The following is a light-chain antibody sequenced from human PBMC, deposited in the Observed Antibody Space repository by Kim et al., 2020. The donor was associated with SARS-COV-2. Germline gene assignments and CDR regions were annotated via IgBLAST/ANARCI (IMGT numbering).Light chain of an antibody. CDR1: QSVGTS. Sequence: APLSVSPGEGVTLSCRTSQSVGTSLAWYQQKPGQAPRLLIYGAYSRAAGTPARFSGRGSGTQFTLTISSLQSEDFAFYYCQQSVTFGGGTKVDIK. CDR2: GAY. J-gene: IGKJ4*01. V-gene: IGKV3-15*01. CDR3: QQSVT.